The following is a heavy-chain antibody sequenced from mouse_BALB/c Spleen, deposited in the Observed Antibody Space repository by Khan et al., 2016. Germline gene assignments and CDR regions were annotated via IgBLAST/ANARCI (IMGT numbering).Heavy chain of an antibody. J-gene: IGHJ4*01. CDR2: IDPANGNT. CDR1: GFNIKDTY. V-gene: IGHV14-3*02. D-gene: IGHD1-1*01. Sequence: VQLQQSGAELVKPGASVKLSCTASGFNIKDTYMHWVKQRPEQGLEWIGRIDPANGNTKYDPKFQGKATITADKSSNTAYLQLSSLTSEDTAVXSCPRASYYGSSSYAMDYWGQGTSVTVSS. CDR3: PRASYYGSSSYAMDY.